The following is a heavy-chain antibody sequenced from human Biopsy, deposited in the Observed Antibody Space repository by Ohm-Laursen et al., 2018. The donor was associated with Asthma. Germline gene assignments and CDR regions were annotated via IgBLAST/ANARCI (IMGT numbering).Heavy chain of an antibody. CDR1: GFTFSSYG. Sequence: SLRLSCAASGFTFSSYGMHWVRQAPGKGLEWVAVISYDGSNKYYADSVKGRFTISRDNSKNTLYLQMNSLRAEDTAVYYCASQSSGPDFWSGYYYFDYWGQGTTVTVSS. CDR3: ASQSSGPDFWSGYYYFDY. D-gene: IGHD3-3*01. J-gene: IGHJ4*03. V-gene: IGHV3-30*03. CDR2: ISYDGSNK.